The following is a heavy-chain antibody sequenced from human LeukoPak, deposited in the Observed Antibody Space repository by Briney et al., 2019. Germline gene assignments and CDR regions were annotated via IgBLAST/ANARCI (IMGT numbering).Heavy chain of an antibody. V-gene: IGHV4-39*07. D-gene: IGHD3-3*01. CDR2: MYYSGST. CDR1: GFTFSSYA. Sequence: PGGSLGLPCAASGFTFSSYAMSWVRQPPGKGLQWIASMYYSGSTYYNPSLKSRVAISVDTYTNQFSLNLRSVTAADTAVYYCARVKIKGGITIFKEYHYMDVWGKGTTVTVSS. J-gene: IGHJ6*03. CDR3: ARVKIKGGITIFKEYHYMDV.